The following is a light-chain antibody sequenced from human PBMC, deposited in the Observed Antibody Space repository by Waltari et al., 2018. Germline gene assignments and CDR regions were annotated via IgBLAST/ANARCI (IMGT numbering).Light chain of an antibody. CDR2: GAS. J-gene: IGKJ1*01. Sequence: DIVMTQSPATLSVSPGERATLSCRASQSVGTNLAWYQQRPGQAPRLLLYGASSRATGIPARFGGSGSGTDFTLTINSLQPEDFALYYCQQYHNWPPWAFGQGTKVEIK. CDR3: QQYHNWPPWA. CDR1: QSVGTN. V-gene: IGKV3-15*01.